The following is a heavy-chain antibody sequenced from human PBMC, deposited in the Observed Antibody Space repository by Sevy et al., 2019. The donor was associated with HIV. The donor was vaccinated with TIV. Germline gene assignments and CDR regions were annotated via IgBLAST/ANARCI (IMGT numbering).Heavy chain of an antibody. CDR2: IYSDGRT. V-gene: IGHV3-66*01. CDR3: ARDRYYDASGYYYYYYGMDV. CDR1: GLSVSDNY. D-gene: IGHD3-22*01. J-gene: IGHJ6*02. Sequence: GGSLRLSCAASGLSVSDNYMNWVRQAPGKGLELVSVIYSDGRTYYADSVKGRFTISRDNSKNTLYLHMNNLRPEDTAVYYFARDRYYDASGYYYYYYGMDVWGQGTTVTVSS.